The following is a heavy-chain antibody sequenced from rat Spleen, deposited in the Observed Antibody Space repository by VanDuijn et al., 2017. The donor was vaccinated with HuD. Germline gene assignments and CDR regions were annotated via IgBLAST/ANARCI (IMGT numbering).Heavy chain of an antibody. CDR3: ATDGDTEGIAYWYFDF. D-gene: IGHD1-11*01. V-gene: IGHV5S14*01. CDR2: ISTGGGNT. Sequence: EVQLVESGGGLVQPGRSLRLSCVVSDFTFSDYGMAWVRQTPTKGLEWVASISTGGGNTYYRDSVKGRFTVSRDDAKNTQYLQMDSLRSEDTATYYCATDGDTEGIAYWYFDFWGPGTMVTVSS. J-gene: IGHJ1*01. CDR1: DFTFSDYG.